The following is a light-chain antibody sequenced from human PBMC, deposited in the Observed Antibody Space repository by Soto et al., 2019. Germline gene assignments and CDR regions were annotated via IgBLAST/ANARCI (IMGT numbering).Light chain of an antibody. Sequence: QLVLTQSPSASASLGASVKLTCTLSSGHSNYAIAWHQQQPEKGPRYLMKLDSDGSHSKGDGIPDRFSGSSSGAERYLTISSLQSEDEADYYCQTWVTGPWVFGGGTKLTVL. V-gene: IGLV4-69*01. J-gene: IGLJ3*02. CDR3: QTWVTGPWV. CDR2: LDSDGSH. CDR1: SGHSNYA.